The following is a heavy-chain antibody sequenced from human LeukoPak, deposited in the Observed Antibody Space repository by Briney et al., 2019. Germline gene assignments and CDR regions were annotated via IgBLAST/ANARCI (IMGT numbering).Heavy chain of an antibody. CDR1: GFTFSDAW. Sequence: GGSLRLSCEVSGFTFSDAWMSWVRQAPGKGLEWVAVISYDGSNKYYADSVKGRFTISRDNAKNSLYLQVNSLRAEDTAVYYCAGSDTTGYIPREWDYWYFDLWGRGALVTVSS. V-gene: IGHV3-30*03. D-gene: IGHD1-1*01. CDR3: AGSDTTGYIPREWDYWYFDL. CDR2: ISYDGSNK. J-gene: IGHJ2*01.